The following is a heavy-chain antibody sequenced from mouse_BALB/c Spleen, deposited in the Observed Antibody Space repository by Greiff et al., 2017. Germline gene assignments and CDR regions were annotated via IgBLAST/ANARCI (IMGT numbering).Heavy chain of an antibody. Sequence: ESGPGLVKPSQSLSLTCSVTGYSITSGYYWNWIRQFPGNKLEWMGYISYDGSNNYNPSLKNRISITRDTSKNQFFLKLNSVTTEDTATYYCARRGGNLYYAMDYWGQGTSVTVSS. CDR2: ISYDGSN. CDR1: GYSITSGYY. D-gene: IGHD1-1*02. J-gene: IGHJ4*01. V-gene: IGHV3-6*02. CDR3: ARRGGNLYYAMDY.